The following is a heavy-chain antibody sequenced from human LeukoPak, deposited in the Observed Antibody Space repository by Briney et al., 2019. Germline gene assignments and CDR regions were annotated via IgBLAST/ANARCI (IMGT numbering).Heavy chain of an antibody. D-gene: IGHD2-15*01. CDR1: GGSISSGGYY. CDR2: IYYSGST. V-gene: IGHV4-61*08. Sequence: SETLSLTCTVSGGSISSGGYYWSWIRQHPGKGLEWIGYIYYSGSTNYNPSLKSRVTISVDTSKNQFSLKLSSVTAADTAVYYCARAPRGSCPDYWGQGTLVTVSS. J-gene: IGHJ4*02. CDR3: ARAPRGSCPDY.